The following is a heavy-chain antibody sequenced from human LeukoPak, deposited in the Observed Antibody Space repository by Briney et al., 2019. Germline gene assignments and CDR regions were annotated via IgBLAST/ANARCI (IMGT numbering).Heavy chain of an antibody. CDR1: GFTFSSYE. D-gene: IGHD1-26*01. V-gene: IGHV3-48*03. CDR3: ARDRGGSYSAIDY. CDR2: ISSSSSTI. Sequence: GGSLRLSCAASGFTFSSYEMNWVRQAPGKGLEWVSFISSSSSTIYYADSVKGRFTISRDNAKNSLYLQMNSLRAEDTAVYYCARDRGGSYSAIDYWGQGTLVTVSS. J-gene: IGHJ4*02.